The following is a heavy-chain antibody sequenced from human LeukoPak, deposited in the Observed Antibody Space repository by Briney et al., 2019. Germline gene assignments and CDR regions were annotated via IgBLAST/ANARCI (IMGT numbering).Heavy chain of an antibody. Sequence: PSETLSLTCAVYGGSFSGYYWSWIRQPPGKGLEWIGEINHSGSTNYNPSLKSRVTISVDTSKNQFSLKLSSVTAADTAVYYCARQVGYSSSQDYYMDVWGKGTTVTVSS. V-gene: IGHV4-34*01. CDR2: INHSGST. J-gene: IGHJ6*03. CDR1: GGSFSGYY. CDR3: ARQVGYSSSQDYYMDV. D-gene: IGHD6-6*01.